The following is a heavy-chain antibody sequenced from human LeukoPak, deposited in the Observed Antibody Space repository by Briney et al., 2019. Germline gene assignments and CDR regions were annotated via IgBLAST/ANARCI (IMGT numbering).Heavy chain of an antibody. CDR2: IYYSGST. CDR3: GRHGDSGSKNWFDP. Sequence: SETLSLTCTVSGGSISSSSYYWGWIRQPPGKGLEWIESIYYSGSTYYNPSLKSRVTISVYTYKNQFSLRLSSVTAADTAVYYYGRHGDSGSKNWFDPRAREPCAPSPQ. J-gene: IGHJ5*02. V-gene: IGHV4-39*01. D-gene: IGHD1-26*01. CDR1: GGSISSSSYY.